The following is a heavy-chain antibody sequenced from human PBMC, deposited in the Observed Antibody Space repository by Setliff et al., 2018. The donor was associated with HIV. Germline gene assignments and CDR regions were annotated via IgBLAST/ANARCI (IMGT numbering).Heavy chain of an antibody. CDR1: GYSLTSYS. CDR3: TRDHTPPPNYDFWSGQIDLRNIFYYMDV. Sequence: ASVKVSCKASGYSLTSYSINWVRQAPGQGLEWMGYINTYTGYPTYAQGFTGRFVFSVDTPVSTAYLQILSLKAEDTAVYYCTRDHTPPPNYDFWSGQIDLRNIFYYMDVWGTGSPVTVS. J-gene: IGHJ6*03. CDR2: INTYTGYP. V-gene: IGHV7-4-1*01. D-gene: IGHD3-3*01.